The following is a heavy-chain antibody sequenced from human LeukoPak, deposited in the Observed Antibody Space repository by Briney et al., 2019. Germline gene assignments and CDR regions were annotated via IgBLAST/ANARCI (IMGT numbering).Heavy chain of an antibody. CDR2: LYYSESA. J-gene: IGHJ4*02. V-gene: IGHV4-59*12. CDR1: GGSISSYY. Sequence: SETLSLTCTVSGGSISSYYWSWIRQPPGKGLEWIGYLYYSESANYNPSLKSRVTISMDKSKNQTSLRLTSVTAADTAVYYCARSPTKRVPEDYWGQGTLVTVSS. D-gene: IGHD2-2*01. CDR3: ARSPTKRVPEDY.